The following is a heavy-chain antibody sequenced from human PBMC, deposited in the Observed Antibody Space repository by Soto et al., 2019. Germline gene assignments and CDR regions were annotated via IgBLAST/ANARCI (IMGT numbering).Heavy chain of an antibody. CDR1: GGSFSNYA. Sequence: QVQLVQSGAEVKKPGSSVKVSCKASGGSFSNYAISWVRQAPGQGLEWMGGITPIFGRANYAQKFQGRVTITADESTSTAYMELSSLRSEDTAIYYCARGWSYDILTCFSYWGQGTLVTVSS. CDR3: ARGWSYDILTCFSY. J-gene: IGHJ4*02. D-gene: IGHD3-9*01. CDR2: ITPIFGRA. V-gene: IGHV1-69*01.